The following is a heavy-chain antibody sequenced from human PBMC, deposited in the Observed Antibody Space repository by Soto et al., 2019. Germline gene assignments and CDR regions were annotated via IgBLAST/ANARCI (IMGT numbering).Heavy chain of an antibody. J-gene: IGHJ3*01. CDR3: VRERGPFDAFDF. V-gene: IGHV3-33*01. Sequence: RGSLLLSCAASDFMFTKYGMHWVRQAPGKGLEWVAVVWGNGINNYYADFVEGRFTISRDNSKSSLFLQMNSLRVEDTAVYYCVRERGPFDAFDFWGQGTMVTVSS. CDR2: VWGNGINN. CDR1: DFMFTKYG.